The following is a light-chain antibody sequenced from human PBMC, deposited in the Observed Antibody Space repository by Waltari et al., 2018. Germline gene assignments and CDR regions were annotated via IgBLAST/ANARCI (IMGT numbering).Light chain of an antibody. Sequence: QSALTQPASVSGSPGQSITISCTGTSRAVGGYNHFLWYQQHPGKAPKLMIYDVSNRPSGVSNRFSGSKSGNTASLTISGLQAEDEADYYCSSYTSSSGRVFGGGTKLTVL. CDR1: SRAVGGYNH. CDR3: SSYTSSSGRV. J-gene: IGLJ3*02. V-gene: IGLV2-14*03. CDR2: DVS.